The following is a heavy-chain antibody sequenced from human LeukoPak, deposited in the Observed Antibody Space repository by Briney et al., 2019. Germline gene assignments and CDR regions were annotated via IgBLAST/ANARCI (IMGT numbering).Heavy chain of an antibody. D-gene: IGHD3-10*01. CDR3: AAAAYGSGSYTVDY. V-gene: IGHV4-59*01. CDR1: GGSISSYY. CDR2: IYYRGST. J-gene: IGHJ4*02. Sequence: SETLSLTCTVSGGSISSYYWSWIRQPPGKGLEWIGYIYYRGSTKYNPSLKSRVTISVDTSNNQFSLKLSSVTAADTAVYYCAAAAYGSGSYTVDYWGQGTLVTVSS.